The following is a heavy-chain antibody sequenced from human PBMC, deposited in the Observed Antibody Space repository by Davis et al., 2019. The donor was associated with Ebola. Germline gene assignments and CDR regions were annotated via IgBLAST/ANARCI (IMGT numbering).Heavy chain of an antibody. V-gene: IGHV3-30*18. J-gene: IGHJ3*02. D-gene: IGHD3-22*01. CDR3: AKGAEWGYYDSSGYSDAFDI. CDR2: ISYDGSNK. Sequence: GESLKISCAASGFTFSSYGMHWVRQAPGKGLEWVAVISYDGSNKYYADSVKGRFTISRDNSKNTLYLQMNSLRAEDTAVYYCAKGAEWGYYDSSGYSDAFDIWGQGTMVTVSS. CDR1: GFTFSSYG.